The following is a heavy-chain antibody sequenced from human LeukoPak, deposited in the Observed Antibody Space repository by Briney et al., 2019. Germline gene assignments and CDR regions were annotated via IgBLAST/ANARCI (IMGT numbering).Heavy chain of an antibody. D-gene: IGHD4-17*01. CDR1: GGSITSYY. V-gene: IGHV4-4*08. Sequence: SETLSLTCTVSGGSITSYYWSWIRQPPGKGLEWIGRIYPTGTTNYNASLRGRVLISLDTSKNQFSLTLRSVTAADTAVYYCARWVPDYGDHEGLGYWGQGTLVTVSS. J-gene: IGHJ4*02. CDR2: IYPTGTT. CDR3: ARWVPDYGDHEGLGY.